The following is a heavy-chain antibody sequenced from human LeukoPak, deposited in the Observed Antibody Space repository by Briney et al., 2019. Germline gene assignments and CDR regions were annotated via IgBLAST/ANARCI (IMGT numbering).Heavy chain of an antibody. CDR1: VYSISSGYY. CDR2: IYHSGST. CDR3: ARTVRTGGYYFDY. J-gene: IGHJ4*02. Sequence: SETLSLTCTVSVYSISSGYYWGWIRPSPGKGLKWIGSIYHSGSTYYNPSLKSRVTISVDTSKNQFSLKLSSVTAADTAVYYCARTVRTGGYYFDYWGQGTLVTVSS. V-gene: IGHV4-38-2*02. D-gene: IGHD3-16*01.